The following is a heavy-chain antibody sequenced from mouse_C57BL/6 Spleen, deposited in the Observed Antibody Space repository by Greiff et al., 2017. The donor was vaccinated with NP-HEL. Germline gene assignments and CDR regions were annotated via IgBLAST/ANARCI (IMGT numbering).Heavy chain of an antibody. CDR3: ARSQGAMDY. V-gene: IGHV1-42*01. Sequence: EVQLQESGPELVKPGASVKISCKASGYSFTGYYMNWVKQSPEKSLEWIGEINPSTGGTTYNQKFKAKATLTVDKSSSTAYMQLKSLTSEDSAVYYCARSQGAMDYWGQGTSVTVSS. J-gene: IGHJ4*01. CDR2: INPSTGGT. CDR1: GYSFTGYY.